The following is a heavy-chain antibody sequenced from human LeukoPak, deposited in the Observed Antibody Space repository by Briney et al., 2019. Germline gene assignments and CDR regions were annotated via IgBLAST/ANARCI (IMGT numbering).Heavy chain of an antibody. Sequence: GASVKVSCKASGYTFTSYDINWVRQATGQGLEWMGWMNPNSGNTGYAQKFQGRVTMTRNTSISTAYMELSSLRPEDTAVYYCARATTDNWNYMGAFDIWGQGTMVTVSS. D-gene: IGHD1-7*01. V-gene: IGHV1-8*01. CDR2: MNPNSGNT. J-gene: IGHJ3*02. CDR1: GYTFTSYD. CDR3: ARATTDNWNYMGAFDI.